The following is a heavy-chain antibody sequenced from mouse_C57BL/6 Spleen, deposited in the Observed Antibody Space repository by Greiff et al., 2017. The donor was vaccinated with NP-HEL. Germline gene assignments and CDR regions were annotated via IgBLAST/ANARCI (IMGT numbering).Heavy chain of an antibody. V-gene: IGHV5-12*01. CDR1: GFTFSDYY. Sequence: EVMLVESGGGLVQPGGSLKLSCAASGFTFSDYYMYWVRQTPEKRLEWVAYISNGGGSIYYPDTVKGRFTISRDNAKNTLYLQMSRLKSEDTAMYYCARQGPLPHYAMDYWGQGTSVTVSS. CDR2: ISNGGGSI. J-gene: IGHJ4*01. CDR3: ARQGPLPHYAMDY.